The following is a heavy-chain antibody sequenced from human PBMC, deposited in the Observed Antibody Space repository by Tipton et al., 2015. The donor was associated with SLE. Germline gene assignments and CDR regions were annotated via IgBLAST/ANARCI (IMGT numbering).Heavy chain of an antibody. CDR2: IYYSGST. CDR3: ARPIVGVAAFHI. J-gene: IGHJ3*02. CDR1: GGSISSSSYY. V-gene: IGHV4-39*07. D-gene: IGHD1-26*01. Sequence: TLSLTCTVSGGSISSSSYYWGWIRQPPGKGLEWIGSIYYSGSTYYNPSLKSRVTISVDTSKNQFSLQLSSVTAADTAVYFCARPIVGVAAFHIWGPGTMVTVSS.